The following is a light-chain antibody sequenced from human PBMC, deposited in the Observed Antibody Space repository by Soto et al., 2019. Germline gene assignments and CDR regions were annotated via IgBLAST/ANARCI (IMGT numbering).Light chain of an antibody. CDR3: CSYAGSNYYV. V-gene: IGLV2-23*01. Sequence: QSALTQPASVSGSPGQSITISCTGTSTDVGSYNLVSWYQHHPGKAPKLMIFEGSKRPSGVSNRFSGSKSGNTASLTISGLQAEDEADFYCCSYAGSNYYVFGTGTKLTV. CDR1: STDVGSYNL. J-gene: IGLJ1*01. CDR2: EGS.